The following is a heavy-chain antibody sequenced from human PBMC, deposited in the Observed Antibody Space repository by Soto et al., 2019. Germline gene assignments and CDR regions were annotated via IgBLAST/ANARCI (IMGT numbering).Heavy chain of an antibody. Sequence: AGGSLRLSCAASGFSFRNYAMSWVRQAPGKGLEWISTLTGSSSNIYYADSVKGRFAISRDNSRNTLYLQMNSLTAEDTAVYYCANGRATYGLLTHDYWGQGTPGHRLL. D-gene: IGHD3-10*01. J-gene: IGHJ4*02. V-gene: IGHV3-23*01. CDR3: ANGRATYGLLTHDY. CDR1: GFSFRNYA. CDR2: LTGSSSNI.